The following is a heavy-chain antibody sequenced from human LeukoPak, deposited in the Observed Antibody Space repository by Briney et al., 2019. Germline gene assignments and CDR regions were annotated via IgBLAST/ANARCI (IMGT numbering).Heavy chain of an antibody. J-gene: IGHJ4*02. Sequence: GGSLRLSCAASGFTFSSYAMHWVRQAPGKGLEWVAVISYDGSNKYYADSVKGRFTISRDNSKNTLYLQMNSLRAEDTVVYYCARGYSSGWSGSDYWGQGTLVTVSS. CDR2: ISYDGSNK. CDR1: GFTFSSYA. D-gene: IGHD6-19*01. CDR3: ARGYSSGWSGSDY. V-gene: IGHV3-30-3*01.